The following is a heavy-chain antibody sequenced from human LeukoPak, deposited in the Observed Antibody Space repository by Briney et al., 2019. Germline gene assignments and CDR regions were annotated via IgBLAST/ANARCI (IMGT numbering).Heavy chain of an antibody. CDR1: GGSISSYY. Sequence: SETLSLTCTVSGGSISSYYWSWIRQPPGKGLEWIGYIYYSGSTNYNPSLKSRVTISVDTSKNQFSLKLSSVTAADTAVYYCARMAGRGNWFDPWGQGTLVTVSS. CDR2: IYYSGST. V-gene: IGHV4-59*01. J-gene: IGHJ5*02. D-gene: IGHD6-19*01. CDR3: ARMAGRGNWFDP.